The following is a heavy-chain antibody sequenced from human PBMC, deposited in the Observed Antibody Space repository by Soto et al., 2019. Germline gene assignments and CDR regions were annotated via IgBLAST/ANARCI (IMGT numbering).Heavy chain of an antibody. V-gene: IGHV1-18*01. J-gene: IGHJ6*02. CDR3: ARAVGITMVRGVISMGMDV. CDR1: GYTFTSYG. CDR2: ISAYNGNT. D-gene: IGHD3-10*01. Sequence: QVQLVQSGAEVKKPGASVKVSCKASGYTFTSYGISWVRQAPGQGLEWMGWISAYNGNTNYAQKLQGRVTMTTHTSTSTAYMELRSLRSDDTAVYYCARAVGITMVRGVISMGMDVWGQGTTVTVSS.